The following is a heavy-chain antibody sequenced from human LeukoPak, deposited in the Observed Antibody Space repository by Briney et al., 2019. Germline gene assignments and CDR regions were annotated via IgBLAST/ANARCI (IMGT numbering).Heavy chain of an antibody. D-gene: IGHD1-7*01. CDR1: GYTFTSYG. J-gene: IGHJ5*02. V-gene: IGHV1-18*01. CDR3: ARGPHNWNYVDWFDP. Sequence: GASVKVSCKASGYTFTSYGISWVRQAPGQGLEWMGWSSAYNGNTNYAQKLQGRVTMTTDTSTSTAYMELRSLRSEDTAVYYCARGPHNWNYVDWFDPWGQGTLVTVSS. CDR2: SSAYNGNT.